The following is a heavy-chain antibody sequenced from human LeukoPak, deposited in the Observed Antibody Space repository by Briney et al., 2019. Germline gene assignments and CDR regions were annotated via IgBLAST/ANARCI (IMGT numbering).Heavy chain of an antibody. CDR3: AKDIVVVPAASSGWDYFDY. Sequence: GGSLRLSCAASGFTFSSYAMSWVRQAPGKGLEWVSAISGSGGSTYYADSVKGRFTISSDNSKNTLYLQMNSLRAEDTAVYYCAKDIVVVPAASSGWDYFDYWGQGTLVTVSS. CDR2: ISGSGGST. V-gene: IGHV3-23*01. CDR1: GFTFSSYA. D-gene: IGHD2-2*01. J-gene: IGHJ4*02.